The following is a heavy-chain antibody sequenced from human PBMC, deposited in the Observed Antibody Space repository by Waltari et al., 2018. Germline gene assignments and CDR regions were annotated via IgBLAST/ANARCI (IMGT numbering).Heavy chain of an antibody. CDR2: ISGGGGST. CDR1: GFTFSSYA. CDR3: AKGRSGWYLITYDY. J-gene: IGHJ4*02. D-gene: IGHD6-19*01. V-gene: IGHV3-23*01. Sequence: EVQLLESGGGLVQPGGSLRLSCAASGFTFSSYAMSWVRQAPGKGVGWCSAISGGGGSTYSADSVKGRFTISRDNSKNTLYLQMNSLRAEDTAVYYCAKGRSGWYLITYDYWGQGTLVTVSS.